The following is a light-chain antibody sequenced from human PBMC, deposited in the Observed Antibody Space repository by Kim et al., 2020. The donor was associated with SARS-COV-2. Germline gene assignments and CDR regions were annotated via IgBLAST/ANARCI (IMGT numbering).Light chain of an antibody. V-gene: IGLV3-21*04. J-gene: IGLJ1*01. Sequence: PGKQNTITSEERNIGRKSVHWYRQKPGQAPVVVIYYDNDRPSGSPARFSGSNSPSTATLTISRVEAGDEADYYCQVWDDSRDHHYVFGAGTKVTVL. CDR2: YDN. CDR3: QVWDDSRDHHYV. CDR1: NIGRKS.